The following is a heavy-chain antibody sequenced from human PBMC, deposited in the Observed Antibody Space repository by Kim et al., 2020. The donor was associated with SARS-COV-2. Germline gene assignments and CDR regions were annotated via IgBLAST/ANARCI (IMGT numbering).Heavy chain of an antibody. D-gene: IGHD1-26*01. V-gene: IGHV1-69*13. CDR1: GGTFSSYA. Sequence: SVKVSCKASGGTFSSYAISWVRQAPGQGLEWMGGIIPIFGTANYAQKFQGRVTITADESTSTAYMELSSLRSEDTAVYYCARDLIVGATRGAIDYWGQGTLVTVSS. CDR2: IIPIFGTA. CDR3: ARDLIVGATRGAIDY. J-gene: IGHJ4*02.